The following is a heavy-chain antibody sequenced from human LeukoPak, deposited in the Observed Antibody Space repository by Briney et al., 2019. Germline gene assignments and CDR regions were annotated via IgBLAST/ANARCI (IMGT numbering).Heavy chain of an antibody. CDR1: GYTLTSYG. J-gene: IGHJ4*02. V-gene: IGHV1-18*01. D-gene: IGHD3-3*01. CDR2: ISAYNGNT. CDR3: ARETNHYDFWSGHRGDFDY. Sequence: ASVKVSCKASGYTLTSYGMSWVRQAPGQGLEWMGWISAYNGNTNYAQKLQGRVTMTTDTSTSTAYMELRSLRSDDTAVYYCARETNHYDFWSGHRGDFDYWGQGTLVTVSS.